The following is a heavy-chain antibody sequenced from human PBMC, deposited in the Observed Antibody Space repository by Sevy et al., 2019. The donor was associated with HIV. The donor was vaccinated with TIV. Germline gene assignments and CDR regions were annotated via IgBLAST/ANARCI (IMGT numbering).Heavy chain of an antibody. J-gene: IGHJ4*02. Sequence: SETLSLTCTVSGASISSSGYYWGWIRQPPGKGLEWIASMRYSGSTFYNPSLKSPVTISADTSNNQFSLKMNSVTAADTAIYYCAGPMLTYNSGWSYYDYWGQGTVVTVSS. V-gene: IGHV4-39*01. D-gene: IGHD6-19*01. CDR3: AGPMLTYNSGWSYYDY. CDR1: GASISSSGYY. CDR2: MRYSGST.